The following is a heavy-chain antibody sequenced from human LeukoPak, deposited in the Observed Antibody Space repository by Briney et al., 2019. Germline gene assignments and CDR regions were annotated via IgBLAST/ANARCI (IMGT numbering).Heavy chain of an antibody. V-gene: IGHV1-18*01. CDR2: ISAYNGNT. CDR3: ARVVKQWLVGHWFDP. Sequence: ASVKVSCKASGYTLTSYGISWVRQAPGQGLEWMGWISAYNGNTNYAQKLQGRVTMTTDTSTSTAYMELRSLRSDDTAVYYCARVVKQWLVGHWFDPWGQGTLVTVSS. CDR1: GYTLTSYG. D-gene: IGHD6-19*01. J-gene: IGHJ5*02.